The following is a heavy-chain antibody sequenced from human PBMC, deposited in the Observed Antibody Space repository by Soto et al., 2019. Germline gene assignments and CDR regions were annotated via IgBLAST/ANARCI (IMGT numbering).Heavy chain of an antibody. Sequence: DVHLLESGGGLVQPGGSLRLSCVASGFTLSDYDMGWVRQAPGKGLEWVSLIRGDGGATYYARSLEGRLTISRDTSENTLYLQMISPRVEATALYYCAKDRRGGEYPAFDLWGQGTLVTVSS. CDR2: IRGDGGAT. V-gene: IGHV3-23*01. J-gene: IGHJ3*01. CDR3: AKDRRGGEYPAFDL. D-gene: IGHD2-21*01. CDR1: GFTLSDYD.